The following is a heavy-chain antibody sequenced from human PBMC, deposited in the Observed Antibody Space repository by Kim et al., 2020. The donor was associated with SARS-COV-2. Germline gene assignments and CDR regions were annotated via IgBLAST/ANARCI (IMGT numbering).Heavy chain of an antibody. J-gene: IGHJ2*01. V-gene: IGHV6-1*01. Sequence: SQTLSLTCAISGDSISSNSAAWNWIRQSPSRGLEWLGRTYYRSKWYNDYAVSVKSRMTINPDTSKNQFYLQVNSVTPEDTAVYYCAREYDSSGYLSWYFDLWGRGTLVTVSS. D-gene: IGHD3-22*01. CDR1: GDSISSNSAA. CDR2: TYYRSKWYN. CDR3: AREYDSSGYLSWYFDL.